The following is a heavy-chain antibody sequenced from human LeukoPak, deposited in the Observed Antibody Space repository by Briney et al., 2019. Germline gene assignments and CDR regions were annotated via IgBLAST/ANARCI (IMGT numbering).Heavy chain of an antibody. CDR3: ARDQGGSYYGGRDY. CDR2: INWNGGST. CDR1: GFTFDDYG. D-gene: IGHD1-26*01. V-gene: IGHV3-20*04. Sequence: GGSLRLSCAASGFTFDDYGMSWVRQAPGKGLEWVSGINWNGGSTGYADSVKGRFTISRDNAKNSLYLQMNSLRAEDTALYYCARDQGGSYYGGRDYWGQGTLVTVSS. J-gene: IGHJ4*02.